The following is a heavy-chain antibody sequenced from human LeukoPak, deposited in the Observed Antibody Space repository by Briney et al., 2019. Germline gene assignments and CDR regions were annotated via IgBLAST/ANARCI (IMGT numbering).Heavy chain of an antibody. CDR1: GGSISSSY. Sequence: SETLSLTCTVSGGSISSSYWSWIRQPPGKGLEWIGYIYYSGNTNYNPSLKSRVTISVDTSRTQFSLKMSSVTAADTAVYYCARGGGNYAYSWGQGTLVTVSS. D-gene: IGHD3-16*01. CDR3: ARGGGNYAYS. CDR2: IYYSGNT. J-gene: IGHJ4*02. V-gene: IGHV4-59*01.